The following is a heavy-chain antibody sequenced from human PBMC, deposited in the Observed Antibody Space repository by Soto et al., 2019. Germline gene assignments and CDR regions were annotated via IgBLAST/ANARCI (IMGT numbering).Heavy chain of an antibody. J-gene: IGHJ4*02. Sequence: GGSLSLSCAASGFTFSSYSMNWVRQAPGKGLEWVSSISSSSSYIYYTDSVKGRFTISRDNAKNSLYLQMNSLRAEDTAVYYCARDVAAAGTSAFDYWGQGTLVTVSS. CDR1: GFTFSSYS. CDR3: ARDVAAAGTSAFDY. D-gene: IGHD6-13*01. CDR2: ISSSSSYI. V-gene: IGHV3-21*01.